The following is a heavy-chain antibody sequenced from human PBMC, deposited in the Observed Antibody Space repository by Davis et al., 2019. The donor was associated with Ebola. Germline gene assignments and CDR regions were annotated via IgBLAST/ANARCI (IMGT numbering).Heavy chain of an antibody. Sequence: PSETLSLTCTVSGGSISSYYWSWIRQPPGKGLEWIGYIYYSGSTNYNPSLKSRVTISVDTSKNQFSLKLSSVTAADTAVYYCARHVALRHWFDPWGQGTLVTVSS. CDR1: GGSISSYY. CDR2: IYYSGST. V-gene: IGHV4-59*08. D-gene: IGHD3-16*01. CDR3: ARHVALRHWFDP. J-gene: IGHJ5*02.